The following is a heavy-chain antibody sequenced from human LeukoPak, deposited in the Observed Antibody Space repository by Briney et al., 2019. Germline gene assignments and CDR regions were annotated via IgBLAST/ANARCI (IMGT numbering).Heavy chain of an antibody. CDR2: VSHDGNT. D-gene: IGHD3-10*01. CDR3: ARLYMNTGATTGSFDS. V-gene: IGHV4-34*01. CDR1: GGSLGTDF. J-gene: IGHJ4*02. Sequence: SETLSLTCAVYGGSLGTDFWSWIRQSPGQGWEWFGEVSHDGNTNKNPSLKSRVTILVDKSKNQFSLKLSAVTAADTAVYFCARLYMNTGATTGSFDSWGQGTPVTVSS.